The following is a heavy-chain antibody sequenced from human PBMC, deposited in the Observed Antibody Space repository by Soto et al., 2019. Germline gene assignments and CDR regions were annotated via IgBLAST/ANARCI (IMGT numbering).Heavy chain of an antibody. CDR1: GFTFSSYS. Sequence: GGSLRLSCAASGFTFSSYSMNWVRQAPGKGLEWVSSISSSSSYIYYADSVKGRFTISRDNAKNSLYLQMNSLRAEDTAVYYCARAGDYIWGSYRLHAFDIWGQGTMVTVSS. J-gene: IGHJ3*02. D-gene: IGHD3-16*02. V-gene: IGHV3-21*01. CDR3: ARAGDYIWGSYRLHAFDI. CDR2: ISSSSSYI.